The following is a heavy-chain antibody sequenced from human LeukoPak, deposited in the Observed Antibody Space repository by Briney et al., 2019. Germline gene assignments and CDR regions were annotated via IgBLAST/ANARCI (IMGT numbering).Heavy chain of an antibody. D-gene: IGHD5-12*01. CDR3: ARAKERGYSGYDSPPYYFDY. Sequence: ASVKVSCKASGYTFTSYDINWVRQATGRGLEWMGWMNPNSGNTGYAQKFQGRVTMTRNTSISTAYMELSSLRSEDTAVYYCARAKERGYSGYDSPPYYFDYWGQGTLVTVSS. J-gene: IGHJ4*02. V-gene: IGHV1-8*01. CDR2: MNPNSGNT. CDR1: GYTFTSYD.